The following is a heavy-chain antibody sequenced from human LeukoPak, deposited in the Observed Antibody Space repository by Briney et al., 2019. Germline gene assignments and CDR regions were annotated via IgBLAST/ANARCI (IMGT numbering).Heavy chain of an antibody. CDR1: GGSFSDYY. D-gene: IGHD3-9*01. CDR3: ATRRILTNYYLAWFDP. V-gene: IGHV4-34*01. CDR2: INHSGST. Sequence: SETLSLTCAVYGGSFSDYYWSWIRQPPGKGLEWIGEINHSGSTNYNPSLESRVTISVDTSKNQFSLKLNSATAADTAVYYCATRRILTNYYLAWFDPWGQGNLVTVSS. J-gene: IGHJ5*02.